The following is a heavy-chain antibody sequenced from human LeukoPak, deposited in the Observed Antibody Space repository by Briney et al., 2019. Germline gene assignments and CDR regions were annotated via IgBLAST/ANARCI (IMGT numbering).Heavy chain of an antibody. D-gene: IGHD6-19*01. CDR2: INHSGGT. Sequence: PSETLSLTCAVYGGSFSGYYWSWIRQPPGKGLEWIGEINHSGGTNYNPSLKSRVTISVDTSKNQFSLKLSSVTAADTAVYYCARTVRGASSGWYVDYWGQGTLVTVSS. CDR3: ARTVRGASSGWYVDY. J-gene: IGHJ4*02. CDR1: GGSFSGYY. V-gene: IGHV4-34*01.